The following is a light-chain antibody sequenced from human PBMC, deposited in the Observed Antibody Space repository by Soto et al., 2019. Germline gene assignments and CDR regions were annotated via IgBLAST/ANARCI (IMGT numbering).Light chain of an antibody. V-gene: IGKV3-11*01. CDR1: QSVSSY. J-gene: IGKJ5*01. CDR3: QQRSNWPPIT. CDR2: DAS. Sequence: EIVLTQSPATLSLSPGERATLSFRASQSVSSYLAWYQQKPGQAPRLLIYDASNRATGIPARFSGSGSGTDFTLTISSLEPEDFAVYYCQQRSNWPPITFGQGT.